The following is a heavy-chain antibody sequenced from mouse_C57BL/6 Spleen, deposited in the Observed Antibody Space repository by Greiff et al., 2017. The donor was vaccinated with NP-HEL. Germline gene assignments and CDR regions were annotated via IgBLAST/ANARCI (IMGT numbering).Heavy chain of an antibody. V-gene: IGHV5-9-1*02. J-gene: IGHJ4*01. CDR2: ISSGGDYI. CDR1: GFTFSSYA. D-gene: IGHD2-4*01. Sequence: EVQVVESGEGLVKPGGSLKLSCAASGFTFSSYAMSWVRQTPEKRLEWVAYISSGGDYIYYADTVKGRFTIYRDNARNTLYLQMSSLKSEDTAMYYCTRDSPYDYDRRYAMDYWGQGTSVTVSS. CDR3: TRDSPYDYDRRYAMDY.